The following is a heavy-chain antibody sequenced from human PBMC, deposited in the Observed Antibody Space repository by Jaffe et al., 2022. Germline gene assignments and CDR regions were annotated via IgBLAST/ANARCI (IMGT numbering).Heavy chain of an antibody. CDR2: IYTSGST. CDR3: ASAMITFGGVSVPPGDSYDAFDI. CDR1: GGSISSGSYY. J-gene: IGHJ3*02. D-gene: IGHD3-16*01. V-gene: IGHV4-61*02. Sequence: QVQLQESGPGLVKPSQTLSLTCTVSGGSISSGSYYWSWIRQPAGKGLEWIGRIYTSGSTNYNPSLKSRVTISVDTSKNQFSLKLSSVTAADTAVYYCASAMITFGGVSVPPGDSYDAFDIWGQGTMVTVSS.